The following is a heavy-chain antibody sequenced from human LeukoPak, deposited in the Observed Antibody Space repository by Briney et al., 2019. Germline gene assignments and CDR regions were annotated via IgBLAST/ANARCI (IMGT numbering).Heavy chain of an antibody. D-gene: IGHD1-26*01. V-gene: IGHV4-39*07. CDR3: AREGVSGSYFPFDY. CDR2: IHYSGST. Sequence: SETLSLTCTVSGGSISSSSYYWGWIRQPPGKGLEWIGSIHYSGSTYYNPSLKSRVTISVDTSKNQFSLKLSSVTAADTAVYYCAREGVSGSYFPFDYWGQGTLVTVSS. CDR1: GGSISSSSYY. J-gene: IGHJ4*02.